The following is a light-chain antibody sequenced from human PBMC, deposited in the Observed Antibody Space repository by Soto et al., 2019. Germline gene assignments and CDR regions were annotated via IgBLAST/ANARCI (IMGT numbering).Light chain of an antibody. CDR3: LQHNTYPRT. CDR1: QDIKTD. V-gene: IGKV1-17*01. Sequence: DIQMTQSPSSLSASVGDRVTITCRARQDIKTDLAWFQQKPGKAPKRLIFGATSLQSGVPSRFSGSGSGTEFTLTISSLQAEDLATYYCLQHNTYPRTFGQGTKVEIK. J-gene: IGKJ1*01. CDR2: GAT.